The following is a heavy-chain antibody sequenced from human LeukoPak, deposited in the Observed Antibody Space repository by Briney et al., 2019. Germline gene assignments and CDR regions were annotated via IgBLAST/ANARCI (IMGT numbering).Heavy chain of an antibody. D-gene: IGHD5-12*01. CDR3: ARGAPTTRIGAGRFDY. Sequence: ASVKVSCKAFGYSLTNYYVHWVRQAPGQGLEWMGEINPSGGSTSYAQKFQGRITVTRDTYTNTVYMDLSGLRSEDTATYYCARGAPTTRIGAGRFDYWGQGSLLTV. CDR1: GYSLTNYY. J-gene: IGHJ4*02. V-gene: IGHV1-46*01. CDR2: INPSGGST.